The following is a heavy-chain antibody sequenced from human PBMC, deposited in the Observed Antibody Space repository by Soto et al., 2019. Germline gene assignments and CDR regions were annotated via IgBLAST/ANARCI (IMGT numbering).Heavy chain of an antibody. V-gene: IGHV3-9*01. CDR2: LSWNSGFS. J-gene: IGHJ3*02. Sequence: EMLLVESGGGLVQPGRSLRLSCGGSGFSFDDYTMHWVRQAPGKGPGWVASLSWNSGFSGYADSVKGRFTISRDNAQSSVHLQMNNLRTEDTALYYCAKGRGTIVVTDAYDIWGQGTMVTVSS. D-gene: IGHD3-22*01. CDR1: GFSFDDYT. CDR3: AKGRGTIVVTDAYDI.